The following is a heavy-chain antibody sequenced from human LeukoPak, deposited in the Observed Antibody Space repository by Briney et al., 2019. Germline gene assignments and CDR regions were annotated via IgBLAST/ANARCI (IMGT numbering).Heavy chain of an antibody. J-gene: IGHJ4*02. D-gene: IGHD3-16*01. V-gene: IGHV3-30*02. CDR2: IRDDGSTR. CDR3: AKVPHSWGLFDS. Sequence: GGSLRLSCAASGFTFSRYGLHWVRQAPGKGREGVAFIRDDGSTRYYADSVKGRFTVSRDNSKNTLYLQMDSLRTEDTAVYYCAKVPHSWGLFDSWGQGTLVTVSS. CDR1: GFTFSRYG.